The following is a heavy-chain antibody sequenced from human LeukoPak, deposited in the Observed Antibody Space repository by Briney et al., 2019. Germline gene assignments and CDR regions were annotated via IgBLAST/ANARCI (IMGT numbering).Heavy chain of an antibody. V-gene: IGHV1-24*01. CDR2: FDPEDGET. CDR1: GYTLTELS. CDR3: ARGGPVAATHKYFQH. Sequence: GASVKVSCKVSGYTLTELSMHWVRQAPGKGLEWMGGFDPEDGETIYAQKFQGRVTMTEDTSTDTAYMELSSLRSEDTAVYYCARGGPVAATHKYFQHWGQGTLVTVSS. J-gene: IGHJ1*01. D-gene: IGHD6-19*01.